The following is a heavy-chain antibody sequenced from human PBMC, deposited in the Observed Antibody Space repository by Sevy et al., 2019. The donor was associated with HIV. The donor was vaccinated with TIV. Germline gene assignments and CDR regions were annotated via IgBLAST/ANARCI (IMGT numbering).Heavy chain of an antibody. CDR2: ISSSSSYT. D-gene: IGHD2-15*01. J-gene: IGHJ4*02. V-gene: IGHV3-11*06. CDR3: ASDGPIYPPATDY. CDR1: GFTFSDYY. Sequence: GGSLRLSCAASGFTFSDYYMSWIRQAPGKGLEWVSYISSSSSYTNYADSVKGRFTISGDNAKNSLYLQMNSLRAEDTAVYYCASDGPIYPPATDYWGQGTLVTVSS.